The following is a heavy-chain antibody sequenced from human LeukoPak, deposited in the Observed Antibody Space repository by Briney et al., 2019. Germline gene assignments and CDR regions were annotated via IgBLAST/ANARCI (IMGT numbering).Heavy chain of an antibody. CDR2: ISYDGSNK. CDR1: GFTFSSYA. J-gene: IGHJ5*02. Sequence: PGRSLKLSCAAAGFTFSSYAMHWGRPAPGKGLEGVAVISYDGSNKYYEESGKGRFTISRDNSKKTQKLQRNSLRPEDTAVYYCARDLFTYYDFWSGYTANWFDPWGQGTLVTVSS. V-gene: IGHV3-30-3*01. CDR3: ARDLFTYYDFWSGYTANWFDP. D-gene: IGHD3-3*01.